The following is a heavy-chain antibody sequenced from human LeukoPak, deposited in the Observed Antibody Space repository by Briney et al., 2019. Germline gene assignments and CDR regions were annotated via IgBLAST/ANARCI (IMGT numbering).Heavy chain of an antibody. V-gene: IGHV4-61*02. D-gene: IGHD2-2*01. Sequence: SETLSLTCTVSGYSISSGYYWSWIRQPAGKGLEWIGRIYTSGSTNYNPPLKSRVTISVDTSKNQFSLKLSSVTAADTAVYYCARDRPTYCSSTSCYRDYYYYYMDVWGKGTTVTISS. CDR3: ARDRPTYCSSTSCYRDYYYYYMDV. CDR2: IYTSGST. J-gene: IGHJ6*03. CDR1: GYSISSGYY.